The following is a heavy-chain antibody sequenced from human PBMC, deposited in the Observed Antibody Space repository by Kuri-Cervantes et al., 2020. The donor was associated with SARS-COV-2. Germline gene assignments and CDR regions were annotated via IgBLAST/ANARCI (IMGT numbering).Heavy chain of an antibody. Sequence: GESLKISCAASGFTFSTYGKHWVRQAPGKGLELVAFIRFDGDNIYYADSVKGRFTISRDNSKNSLYPEMNSLRPEDTAVYYCAKVETASLDYWGQGTLVTVSS. CDR1: GFTFSTYG. D-gene: IGHD3-3*01. V-gene: IGHV3-30*02. CDR2: IRFDGDNI. J-gene: IGHJ4*02. CDR3: AKVETASLDY.